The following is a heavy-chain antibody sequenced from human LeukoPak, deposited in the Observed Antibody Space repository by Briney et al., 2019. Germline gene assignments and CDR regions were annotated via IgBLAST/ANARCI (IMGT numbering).Heavy chain of an antibody. CDR1: GFTFSNFA. D-gene: IGHD5-24*01. CDR3: VEQFVDV. CDR2: ISESGDDT. J-gene: IGHJ5*02. V-gene: IGHV3-23*01. Sequence: GGSLRLSCAASGFTFSNFAMNWVRQAPGKGLEWVSSISESGDDTAYADSVKGRFTISRDNSRNTLYLQMITLRAEDTAVYFCVEQFVDVWGQGTLVTVSS.